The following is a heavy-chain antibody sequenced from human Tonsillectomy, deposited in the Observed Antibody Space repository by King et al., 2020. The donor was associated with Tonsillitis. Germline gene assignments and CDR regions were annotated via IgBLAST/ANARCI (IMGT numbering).Heavy chain of an antibody. CDR3: ARHIYGLRSRV. V-gene: IGHV4-59*08. CDR1: GGSISSDH. CDR2: IYYSGSST. D-gene: IGHD3-10*01. J-gene: IGHJ3*01. Sequence: VQLQESGPGLVKPSETLSLTCTVSGGSISSDHWGWIRQPPGKGLEWIGNIYYSGSSTKYNSSLQSRVTISIDTSRNQFSLKLRSVTAADTAVYFCARHIYGLRSRVWGQGTMVTVSS.